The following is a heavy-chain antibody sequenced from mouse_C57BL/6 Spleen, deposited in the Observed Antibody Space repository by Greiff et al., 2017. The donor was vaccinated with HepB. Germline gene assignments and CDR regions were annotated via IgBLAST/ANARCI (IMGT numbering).Heavy chain of an antibody. V-gene: IGHV1-55*01. J-gene: IGHJ2*01. Sequence: QVHVKQPGAELVKPGASVKMSCKASGYTFTSYWITWVKQRSGQGLEWIGDIYPGSGSTNYNEKFKSKATLTVDTSSSTAYMQLSSLTSEDSAVYYCARRRNYYYGSDYWGQGTTLTVSS. CDR3: ARRRNYYYGSDY. D-gene: IGHD1-1*01. CDR1: GYTFTSYW. CDR2: IYPGSGST.